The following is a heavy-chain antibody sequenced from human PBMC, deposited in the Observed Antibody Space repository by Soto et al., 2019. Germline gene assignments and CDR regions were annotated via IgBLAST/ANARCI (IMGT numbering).Heavy chain of an antibody. V-gene: IGHV3-21*01. J-gene: IGHJ4*02. CDR1: GFTFSSYS. D-gene: IGHD6-13*01. Sequence: PGGSLRLSCAASGFTFSSYSMNWVRQAPGKGLEWVSSISSSSSYIYYADSVKGRFTISRDNAKNSLYLQMNSLRAEDTAVYYCGLAAAGTFGFDYWGQGTLVTVS. CDR2: ISSSSSYI. CDR3: GLAAAGTFGFDY.